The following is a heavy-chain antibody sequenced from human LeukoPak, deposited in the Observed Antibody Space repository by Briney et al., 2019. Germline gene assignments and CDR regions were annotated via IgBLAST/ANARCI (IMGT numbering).Heavy chain of an antibody. CDR3: AKEVHRVSQM. CDR2: INPNTGGA. V-gene: IGHV1-2*02. J-gene: IGHJ1*01. Sequence: ASVKVSCKASGYIFTGYYMHWVRQAPGQGLEWMGWINPNTGGANYAQKFQGRVTMTRDTSISTAYMELSGLTSDDTGKHHCAKEVHRVSQMWGRGTLVTVST. D-gene: IGHD1-1*01. CDR1: GYIFTGYY.